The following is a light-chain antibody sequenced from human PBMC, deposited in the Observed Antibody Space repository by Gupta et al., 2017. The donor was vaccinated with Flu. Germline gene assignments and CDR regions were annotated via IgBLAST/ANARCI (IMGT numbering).Light chain of an antibody. CDR1: QSIDSW. V-gene: IGKV1-5*03. CDR3: QQYNNWLNT. Sequence: IQMTQSPSTLSASVGDRVTITCRASQSIDSWLSWYQQKPGKAPKLLIYKASILESGVPTRFSGSGSGTEFTLTISSLQPDDLATYYCQQYNNWLNTFGPGTKLELK. J-gene: IGKJ2*01. CDR2: KAS.